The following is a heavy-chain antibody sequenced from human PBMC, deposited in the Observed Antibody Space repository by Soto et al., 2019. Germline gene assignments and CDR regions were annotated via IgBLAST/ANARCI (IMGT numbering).Heavy chain of an antibody. Sequence: QAQLVESGGGVVQPGRSLRLSCAASRFTFSSYGMHWVRQAPGTGLEWVAVISYDGGLQHYADSVKGRFTISRDNYKNMVLLQMNSLRAEDTAVYYCVSDRGYGHASVPYSWGQGTLVSVSS. V-gene: IGHV3-30*03. CDR3: VSDRGYGHASVPYS. CDR2: ISYDGGLQ. D-gene: IGHD5-18*01. CDR1: RFTFSSYG. J-gene: IGHJ4*02.